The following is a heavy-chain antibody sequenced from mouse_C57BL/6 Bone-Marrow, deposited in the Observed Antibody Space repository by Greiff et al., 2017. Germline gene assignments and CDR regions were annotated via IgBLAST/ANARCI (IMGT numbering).Heavy chain of an antibody. D-gene: IGHD3-2*02. CDR1: GYAFSSSW. Sequence: VQLQQSGPELVKPGASVKISCKASGYAFSSSWMNWVKQRPGKGLEWIGRIYPGDGDTNYNGKFKGKATLTADKSSSTAYMQLSSLTSEDSAVYCCATDSAGYEDYFDYWGQGTTLTVSS. V-gene: IGHV1-82*01. CDR2: IYPGDGDT. CDR3: ATDSAGYEDYFDY. J-gene: IGHJ2*01.